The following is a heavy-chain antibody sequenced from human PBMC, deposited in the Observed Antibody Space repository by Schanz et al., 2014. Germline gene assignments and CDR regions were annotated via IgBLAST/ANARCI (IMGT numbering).Heavy chain of an antibody. CDR2: ITGSGGTT. J-gene: IGHJ5*01. Sequence: VQLVESGGGMVQPGGSLRLSCAASGFTFSDHYMDWVRQAPGKGLEWVSAITGSGGTTHYADSVKGRFTISRDNLKNTVYLQMNSLRAADTAVYYCARSPGDFPGWFDSWGQGTLVTVSS. D-gene: IGHD4-17*01. CDR1: GFTFSDHY. CDR3: ARSPGDFPGWFDS. V-gene: IGHV3-23*04.